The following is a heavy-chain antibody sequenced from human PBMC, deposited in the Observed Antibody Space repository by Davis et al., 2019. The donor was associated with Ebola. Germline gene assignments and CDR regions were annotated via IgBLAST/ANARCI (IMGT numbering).Heavy chain of an antibody. CDR1: GGSISSSSYY. J-gene: IGHJ6*02. CDR2: IYYSGST. CDR3: ARKGYYYYYYGMDV. V-gene: IGHV4-39*07. Sequence: SETLSLTCTVSGGSISSSSYYWGWIRQPPGKGLEWIGSIYYSGSTYYNPSLKSRVTISVDTSKNQFSLKLSSVTAADTAVYYCARKGYYYYYYGMDVWGQGTTVTVSS.